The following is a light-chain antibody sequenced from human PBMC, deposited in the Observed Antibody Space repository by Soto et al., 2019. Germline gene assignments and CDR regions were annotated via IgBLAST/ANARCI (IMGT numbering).Light chain of an antibody. V-gene: IGKV3-20*01. Sequence: EIVLTQSPGTLSLSPGERATLSCRASQSVSISYLAWYQQKPGQAPRLLIYGASSRATGIPDRFSGSGSGTDFTLTISRLEPEDFAVNYCQQYGSSSLYTFGQGTKLEIK. J-gene: IGKJ2*01. CDR2: GAS. CDR1: QSVSISY. CDR3: QQYGSSSLYT.